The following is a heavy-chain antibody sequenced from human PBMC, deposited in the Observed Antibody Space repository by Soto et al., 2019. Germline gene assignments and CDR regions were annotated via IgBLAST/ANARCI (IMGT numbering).Heavy chain of an antibody. D-gene: IGHD1-1*01. Sequence: PSVTLSLTCTVSSGSISRYYWTWIRQPPGKGLEWIGYISYSGSTNYNPSLKSRVTISADTSKNQFSLKLSSVTAADTAVYYCASRVRIDAFDIWGQGTMVTVSS. CDR1: SGSISRYY. J-gene: IGHJ3*02. CDR3: ASRVRIDAFDI. CDR2: ISYSGST. V-gene: IGHV4-59*08.